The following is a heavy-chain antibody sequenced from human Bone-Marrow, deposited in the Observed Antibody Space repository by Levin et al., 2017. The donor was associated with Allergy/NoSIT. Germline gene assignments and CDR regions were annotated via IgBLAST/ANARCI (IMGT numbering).Heavy chain of an antibody. D-gene: IGHD3-22*01. CDR3: SPVGVVPYDYDGRGYFKYDY. CDR1: GFNFRSAW. Sequence: GESLKISCAASGFNFRSAWMTWVRQAPGKGLEWVGRITSQSDGGTTASAEAVKVRFTISRDDSKNILYLQMDSPKTEDTGVYYCSPVGVVPYDYDGRGYFKYDYWGQGTQVTVSS. J-gene: IGHJ4*02. V-gene: IGHV3-15*01. CDR2: ITSQSDGGTT.